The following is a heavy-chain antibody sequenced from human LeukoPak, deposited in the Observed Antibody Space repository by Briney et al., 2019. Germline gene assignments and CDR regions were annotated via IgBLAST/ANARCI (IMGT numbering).Heavy chain of an antibody. Sequence: PSETLSLTCAVYGGSFSGYYWSWIRQPPGKGLEWIGEINHSGSTNYNPSLKSRVTISVDTSKNQFSLKLSSVTAADTAVYYCARGRWIAAAGFPDYWGQGTLVTVSS. V-gene: IGHV4-34*01. CDR1: GGSFSGYY. D-gene: IGHD6-13*01. CDR2: INHSGST. CDR3: ARGRWIAAAGFPDY. J-gene: IGHJ4*02.